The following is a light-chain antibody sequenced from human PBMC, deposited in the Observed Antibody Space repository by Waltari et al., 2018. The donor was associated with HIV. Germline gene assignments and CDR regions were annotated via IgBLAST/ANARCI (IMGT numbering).Light chain of an antibody. V-gene: IGLV1-44*01. CDR1: SSHIGGNH. J-gene: IGLJ3*02. Sequence: QSVLTQPPSASGSPGQRVTISCSGSSSHIGGNHVSWYQHLPGTAPKLLIYNNNQRPSGVPDRFAGSKSGTSGSLAIRGLQSDDEADYYCAAWDVSLNGRVFGGGTKLTVL. CDR2: NNN. CDR3: AAWDVSLNGRV.